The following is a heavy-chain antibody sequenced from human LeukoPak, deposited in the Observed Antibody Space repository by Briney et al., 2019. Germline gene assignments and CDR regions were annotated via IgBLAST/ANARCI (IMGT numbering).Heavy chain of an antibody. CDR2: INGIGTSI. CDR1: GFSFDFSGYA. CDR3: AKGSIYGDYGDFDH. D-gene: IGHD4-17*01. V-gene: IGHV3-23*05. J-gene: IGHJ4*02. Sequence: GGSLRLSCAASGFSFDFSGYAMSWVRQAPGKGLEWVSGINGIGTSIYYADSVKGRFTISRDNSDNTLYLQMNSLRADDTAVYYCAKGSIYGDYGDFDHWGQGTLVTVSS.